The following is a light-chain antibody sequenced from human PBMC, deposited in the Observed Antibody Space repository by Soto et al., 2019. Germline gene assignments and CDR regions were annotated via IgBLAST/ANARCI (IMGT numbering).Light chain of an antibody. CDR2: QDN. CDR1: KLGDGY. Sequence: SYELTQPPSVSVSPGQTASITCSGDKLGDGYASWYQQKSGHSPVLVIYQDNKRPSGIPERFSGSNSVNTATLTISGTQAMDEADYYCQAWDRTNAWVFGGGTKLTVL. V-gene: IGLV3-1*01. J-gene: IGLJ3*02. CDR3: QAWDRTNAWV.